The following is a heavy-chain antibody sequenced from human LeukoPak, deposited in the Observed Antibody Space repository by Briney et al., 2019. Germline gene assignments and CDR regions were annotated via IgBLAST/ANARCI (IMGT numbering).Heavy chain of an antibody. CDR3: ARGSWGEIAGRKSFEF. V-gene: IGHV1-8*02. J-gene: IGHJ4*02. Sequence: ASVKVSCKASEYTFTSYDINWVRQATGQGLEWMGWMNPNSGNTGYAQKFQGRVTITRVTSISTAYMELNNLTSEDTAVYYCARGSWGEIAGRKSFEFWGQGSLVTVSS. D-gene: IGHD6-6*01. CDR2: MNPNSGNT. CDR1: EYTFTSYD.